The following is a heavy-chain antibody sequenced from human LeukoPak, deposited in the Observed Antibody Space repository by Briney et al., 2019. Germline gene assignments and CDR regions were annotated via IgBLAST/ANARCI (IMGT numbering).Heavy chain of an antibody. CDR2: ISSSGTTI. Sequence: PGGSLRLSCAASGFTFSSYEINWVRQAPGKGLEWVSYISSSGTTIFYADSVKGRFTISRDNAKNSLYLQMNSLRAEDTAVYYCANCGYSSSWTTSYNWFDPWDQGTLVTVSS. D-gene: IGHD6-13*01. V-gene: IGHV3-48*03. CDR1: GFTFSSYE. CDR3: ANCGYSSSWTTSYNWFDP. J-gene: IGHJ5*02.